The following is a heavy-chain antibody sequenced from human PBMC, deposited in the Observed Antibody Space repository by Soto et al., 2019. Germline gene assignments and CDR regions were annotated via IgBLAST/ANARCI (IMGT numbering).Heavy chain of an antibody. CDR1: GFTFSSYG. V-gene: IGHV3-30*18. D-gene: IGHD3-9*01. J-gene: IGHJ6*02. CDR2: ISYDGSNK. Sequence: QVQLVESGGGVVQPGRSLRLSCAASGFTFSSYGMHWVRQAPGKGLEWVAVISYDGSNKYYADSVKGRFTISRDNSKNALHLQMNSLRAEDTAVYYCTKDGPIRYGMDVWGQGTTVTVSS. CDR3: TKDGPIRYGMDV.